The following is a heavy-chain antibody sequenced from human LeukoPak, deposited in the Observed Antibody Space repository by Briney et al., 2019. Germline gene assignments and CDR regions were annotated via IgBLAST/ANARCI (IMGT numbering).Heavy chain of an antibody. Sequence: ASVKVSCKASGYTFTGYYMHWVRQAPGQGLEWMGWINPNSGGTNYAQKFQGWVTMTRDTSISTAYMELSRLRSDDTAVYYCVLAAAGTGGGESNWFDPWGQGTLVTVSS. CDR3: VLAAAGTGGGESNWFDP. D-gene: IGHD6-13*01. CDR1: GYTFTGYY. V-gene: IGHV1-2*04. CDR2: INPNSGGT. J-gene: IGHJ5*02.